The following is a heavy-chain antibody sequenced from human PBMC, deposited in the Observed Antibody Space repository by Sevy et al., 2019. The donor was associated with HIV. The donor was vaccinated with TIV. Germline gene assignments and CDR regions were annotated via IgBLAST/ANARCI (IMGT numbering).Heavy chain of an antibody. Sequence: ASVKVSCKASGYTFTSYGISWVRQAPGQGLEWMGWISAYNGNTNYAQKLQGRVTMTTDTSTSTAYMELRSPRSDDTAVYYCARDSEYQLLSGDYCHGMDLWGQGTTVTVSS. D-gene: IGHD2-2*01. CDR2: ISAYNGNT. CDR1: GYTFTSYG. CDR3: ARDSEYQLLSGDYCHGMDL. V-gene: IGHV1-18*04. J-gene: IGHJ6*02.